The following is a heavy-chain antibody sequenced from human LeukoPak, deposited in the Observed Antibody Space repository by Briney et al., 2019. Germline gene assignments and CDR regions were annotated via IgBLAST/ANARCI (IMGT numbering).Heavy chain of an antibody. J-gene: IGHJ4*02. CDR3: ARGVAATKKTGYYFDY. Sequence: KFQGRVTITRDTSASTAYMELSSLRSEDTAVYYCARGVAATKKTGYYFDYWGQGTLVTVSS. V-gene: IGHV1-3*01. D-gene: IGHD2-15*01.